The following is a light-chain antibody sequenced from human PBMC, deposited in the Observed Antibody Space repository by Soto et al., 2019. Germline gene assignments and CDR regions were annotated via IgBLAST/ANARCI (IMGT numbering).Light chain of an antibody. CDR2: EGS. Sequence: QSALTQPASVSGSPGQSITISCTGTSSDVGSYNLVSWYQQHPGKAPKLMIYEGSKRPSGVSNRFSGSKSGNTASLAISGLQSEDEADYYCSSWDDSPNNPGVLFGGGTKVTVL. J-gene: IGLJ2*01. CDR1: SSDVGSYNL. V-gene: IGLV2-23*01. CDR3: SSWDDSPNNPGVL.